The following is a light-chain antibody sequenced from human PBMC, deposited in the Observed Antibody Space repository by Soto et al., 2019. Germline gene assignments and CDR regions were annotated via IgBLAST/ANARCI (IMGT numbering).Light chain of an antibody. CDR1: QSVLYSSNSKNH. CDR3: QQYYTTAIT. V-gene: IGKV4-1*01. J-gene: IGKJ3*01. CDR2: WAS. Sequence: DIVMTQSPDSLAVSLGERATINCKSSQSVLYSSNSKNHLAWYQQKPGQPPKLLIYWASTRESGVPDRFSGSGSGTDFTLTISSLQAEDVAVYYCQQYYTTAITFGPGTKVDIK.